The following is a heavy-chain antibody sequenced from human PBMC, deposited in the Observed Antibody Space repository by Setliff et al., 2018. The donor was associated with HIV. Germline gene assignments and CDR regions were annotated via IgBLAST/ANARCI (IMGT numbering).Heavy chain of an antibody. CDR2: ISGNGGGT. V-gene: IGHV3-23*01. Sequence: GGSLRLSCAASGFTFNIYTMSWVRQAPGKGPEWVSVISGNGGGTNYADSVKGRFTISRDNSKNMVYLQMSNVRAEDTAVYYCARTRGYTYGYIDSWGQGTLVTVS. J-gene: IGHJ4*02. CDR1: GFTFNIYT. CDR3: ARTRGYTYGYIDS. D-gene: IGHD5-18*01.